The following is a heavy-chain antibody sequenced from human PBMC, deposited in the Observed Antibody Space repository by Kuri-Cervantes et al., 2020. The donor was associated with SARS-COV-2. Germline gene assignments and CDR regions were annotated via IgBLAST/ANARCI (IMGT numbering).Heavy chain of an antibody. V-gene: IGHV4-39*07. CDR3: ARALYCSGGSCSFGH. CDR2: IYYSGST. Sequence: ESLKISCTVSGGSISSSSYYWGWIRQPPGKGLEWIGSIYYSGSTYYNPSLKSRVTISVDTSKNQFSLKLSSVTAADTAVYYCARALYCSGGSCSFGHWGQGTLVTVSS. J-gene: IGHJ4*02. D-gene: IGHD2-15*01. CDR1: GGSISSSSYY.